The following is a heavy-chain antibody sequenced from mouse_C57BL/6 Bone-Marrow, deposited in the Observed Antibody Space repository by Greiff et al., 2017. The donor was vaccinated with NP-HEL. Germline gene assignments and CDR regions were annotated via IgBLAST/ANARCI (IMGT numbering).Heavy chain of an antibody. V-gene: IGHV14-4*01. J-gene: IGHJ2*01. CDR1: GFNIKDDY. Sequence: VQLKQSGAELVRPGASVKLSCTASGFNIKDDYMHWVKQRPEQGLEWIGWIDPENGDTEYASKFQGKATITADTSSNTAYLQLSSLTSEDTAVYYCNGYYGSSSLYYFDYWGRGTTLTVSS. CDR3: NGYYGSSSLYYFDY. D-gene: IGHD1-1*01. CDR2: IDPENGDT.